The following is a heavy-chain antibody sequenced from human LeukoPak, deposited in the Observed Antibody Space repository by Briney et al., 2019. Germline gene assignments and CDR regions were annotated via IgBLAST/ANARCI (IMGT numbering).Heavy chain of an antibody. Sequence: ASVKVSCKASGYNFINYYLHWVRQAPGQGLEWMAIINPRDDSTIYAQKFQGRVTMTEDTSTDTAYMELSSLRSEDTAVYYCATTPHGGGHFDYWGQGTLVTVSS. CDR1: GYNFINYY. V-gene: IGHV1-46*01. J-gene: IGHJ4*02. CDR3: ATTPHGGGHFDY. D-gene: IGHD1-14*01. CDR2: INPRDDST.